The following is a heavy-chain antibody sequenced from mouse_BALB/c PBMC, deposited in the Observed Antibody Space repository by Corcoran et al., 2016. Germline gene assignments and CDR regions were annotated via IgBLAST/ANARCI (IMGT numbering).Heavy chain of an antibody. CDR2: IDPANGNT. J-gene: IGHJ2*01. Sequence: EVQLQQSGAELVKPGASVKLSCTASGFNIKDTDMHWVKQRPEQGLEWIGRIDPANGNTIYDPKFQGKASITADTSSNTAYLQLSSLTSEDTAVYYCAMDDYWGQGTTLTVSS. CDR1: GFNIKDTD. CDR3: AMDDY. V-gene: IGHV14-3*02.